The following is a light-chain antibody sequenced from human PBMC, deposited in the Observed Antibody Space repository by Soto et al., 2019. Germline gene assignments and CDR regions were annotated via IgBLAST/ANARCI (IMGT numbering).Light chain of an antibody. CDR2: EVS. J-gene: IGLJ1*01. Sequence: QSALTQPPSASGSPGQSVTISCAGTSSDVGSYDFVSWYQQHPGGPPKLLIYEVSNRPSGVSARFSGSKFGSTASLTISGLQAEDEADYYCNSLSAAGSSYVFGPGTKLTVL. CDR3: NSLSAAGSSYV. CDR1: SSDVGSYDF. V-gene: IGLV2-8*01.